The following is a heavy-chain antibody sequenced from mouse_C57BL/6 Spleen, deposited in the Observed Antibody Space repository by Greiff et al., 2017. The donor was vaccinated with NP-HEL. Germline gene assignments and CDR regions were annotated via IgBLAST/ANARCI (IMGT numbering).Heavy chain of an antibody. Sequence: VQLQQSGPELVKPGASVKISCKASGYAFSSSWMNWVKQRPGKGLEWIGRIYPGDGDTNYNGKFKGKATLTADKSSSTAYMQLSSLTSEDSAVYFYARWEAQATDYYAMDYWGQGTSVTVSS. V-gene: IGHV1-82*01. CDR3: ARWEAQATDYYAMDY. CDR2: IYPGDGDT. J-gene: IGHJ4*01. D-gene: IGHD3-2*02. CDR1: GYAFSSSW.